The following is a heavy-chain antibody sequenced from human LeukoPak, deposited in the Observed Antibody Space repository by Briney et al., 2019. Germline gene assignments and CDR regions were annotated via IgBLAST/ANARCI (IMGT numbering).Heavy chain of an antibody. Sequence: SETLSLTCAVYGGSFSGYSWSWIRQPPGKGLEWIGEINHSGSTNYNPSLKSRVTISVDMSKNQFSLKLCSVTAADTAVYYCASSTIFGVVANWFDPWGQGTLVTVSS. V-gene: IGHV4-34*01. CDR3: ASSTIFGVVANWFDP. CDR1: GGSFSGYS. CDR2: INHSGST. J-gene: IGHJ5*02. D-gene: IGHD3-3*01.